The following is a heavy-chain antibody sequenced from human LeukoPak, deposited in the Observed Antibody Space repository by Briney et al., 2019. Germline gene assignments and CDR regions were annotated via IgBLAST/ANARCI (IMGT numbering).Heavy chain of an antibody. CDR1: GFTVSSNY. Sequence: GGSLRLSCAASGFTVSSNYMSWVRQAPGKGLEWVSVIYSGGSTYYADSVKGRFTISRDNPKNTLYLQMNSLRAEDTAVYYCAKEMSSGSLFDYWGQGTLVTVSS. CDR2: IYSGGST. CDR3: AKEMSSGSLFDY. V-gene: IGHV3-66*01. J-gene: IGHJ4*02. D-gene: IGHD6-19*01.